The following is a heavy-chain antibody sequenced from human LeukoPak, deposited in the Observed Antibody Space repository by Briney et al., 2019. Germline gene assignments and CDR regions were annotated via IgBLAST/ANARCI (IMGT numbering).Heavy chain of an antibody. D-gene: IGHD2-2*01. Sequence: NPSETLSLTCTVAGGSISSYYWSWIRQPPGKGLEWIGSIHYSGSTTYNPSLKSRVTISVDTSKNQFSLKLSSVTAADTAVYYCARRLGGTSTGFDYWGQGTLVTVCS. CDR2: IHYSGST. CDR1: GGSISSYY. CDR3: ARRLGGTSTGFDY. J-gene: IGHJ4*02. V-gene: IGHV4-59*08.